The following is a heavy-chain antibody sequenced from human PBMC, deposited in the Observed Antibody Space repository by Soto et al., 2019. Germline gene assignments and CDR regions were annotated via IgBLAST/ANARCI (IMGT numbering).Heavy chain of an antibody. Sequence: EVQLVESGGGLVKPGGSLRLSCAASGFTFSSYSMNWVRQAPGKGLEWVSSISSSSSYIYYADSVKGRFTISRDNAKNSLYLQINSLRAEDTAVYYCASEDIVVVPAAIIGDYYYYYYMDVWGKGTTVTVSS. CDR1: GFTFSSYS. V-gene: IGHV3-21*01. CDR3: ASEDIVVVPAAIIGDYYYYYYMDV. J-gene: IGHJ6*03. CDR2: ISSSSSYI. D-gene: IGHD2-2*02.